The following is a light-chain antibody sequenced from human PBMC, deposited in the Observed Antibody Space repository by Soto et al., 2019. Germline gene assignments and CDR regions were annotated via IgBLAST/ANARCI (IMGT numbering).Light chain of an antibody. CDR3: QQHNNWPPWT. V-gene: IGKV3-15*01. Sequence: DIVMTQSPATLSVSPGGRATLSCRASQSVGSNVAWYQQKPGQPPRLLIYGASTRAAGVPARFSGSGYGRQFSLTISSLQSEDFAIYHCQQHNNWPPWTFGQGIKVEIK. J-gene: IGKJ1*01. CDR1: QSVGSN. CDR2: GAS.